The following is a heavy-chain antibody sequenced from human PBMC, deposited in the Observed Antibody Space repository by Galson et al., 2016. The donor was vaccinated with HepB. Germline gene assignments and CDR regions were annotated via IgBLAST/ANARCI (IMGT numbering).Heavy chain of an antibody. V-gene: IGHV3-48*02. J-gene: IGHJ4*02. CDR1: GLTFSRKG. CDR2: ITSDSRNI. D-gene: IGHD1-26*01. Sequence: SLRLSCAGSGLTFSRKGMGWVRQAPGKGLEWISYITSDSRNIYYADSVKGRFTISRDNAKNSLYLQMNSLRDEDTAVYYCARGERGSYNSGYFDYWGQGNLVTVSS. CDR3: ARGERGSYNSGYFDY.